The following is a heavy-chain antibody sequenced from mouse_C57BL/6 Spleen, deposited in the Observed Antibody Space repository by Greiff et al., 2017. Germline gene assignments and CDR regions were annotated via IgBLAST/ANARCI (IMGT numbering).Heavy chain of an antibody. J-gene: IGHJ1*03. D-gene: IGHD2-3*01. V-gene: IGHV1-53*01. CDR3: ARWLLLYWYFDV. CDR2: INPSNGGT. CDR1: GYTFTSYW. Sequence: QVHVKQPGTELVKPGASVKLSCKASGYTFTSYWMHWVKQRPGQGLEWIGNINPSNGGTNYNEKFKSKATLTVDKSSSTAYMQLSSLTSEDSAVYYCARWLLLYWYFDVWGTGTTVTVSS.